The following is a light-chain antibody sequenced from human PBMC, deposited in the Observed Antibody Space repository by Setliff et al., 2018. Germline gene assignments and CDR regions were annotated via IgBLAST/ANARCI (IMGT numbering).Light chain of an antibody. CDR1: SSNIGAGYD. Sequence: QSALTQPPSVSGAPGQRVTISCNGSSSNIGAGYDVQWYQQLPGTAPKVRIYRKNSRPSGVPDRFSGSTSGTSASLAITGLQAEDEADYYCQSYDNSVSAGLFGGGTK. V-gene: IGLV1-40*01. J-gene: IGLJ3*02. CDR3: QSYDNSVSAGL. CDR2: RKN.